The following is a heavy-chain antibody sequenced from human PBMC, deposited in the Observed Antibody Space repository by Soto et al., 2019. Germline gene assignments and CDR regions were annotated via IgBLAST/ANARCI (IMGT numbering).Heavy chain of an antibody. J-gene: IGHJ4*02. CDR2: IYYSGST. CDR3: ASEGYGVSVDY. CDR1: GGSISSGGYY. Sequence: SETLSLTCTVSGGSISSGGYYWSWIRQHPGKGLEWIGYIYYSGSTYYNPSLKSRVTISVDTSKNQFSLKLSSVTAADTAVYYYASEGYGVSVDYWGQGTLVQSPQ. D-gene: IGHD4-17*01. V-gene: IGHV4-31*03.